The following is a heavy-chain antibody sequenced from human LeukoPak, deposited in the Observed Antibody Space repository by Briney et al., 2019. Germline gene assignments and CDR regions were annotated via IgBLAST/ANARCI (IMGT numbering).Heavy chain of an antibody. J-gene: IGHJ5*01. V-gene: IGHV4-31*03. Sequence: PSETLSLTCTVSGGSISSSGYYWSWIRQHPGKGLEWIGYIYYSGNTYYNPSLKSRVIISVDTSNNQFSLKLNSVTAADTAVYYCARVHSDVWFDSWGQGTLVTVSS. D-gene: IGHD3-10*01. CDR3: ARVHSDVWFDS. CDR2: IYYSGNT. CDR1: GGSISSSGYY.